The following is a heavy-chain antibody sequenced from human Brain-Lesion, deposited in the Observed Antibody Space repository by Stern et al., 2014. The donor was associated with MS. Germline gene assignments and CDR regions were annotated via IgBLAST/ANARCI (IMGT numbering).Heavy chain of an antibody. CDR1: GYTFSGYY. CDR3: ATYYYDSTGYNDF. V-gene: IGHV1-2*04. D-gene: IGHD3-22*01. CDR2: INPKSGGT. Sequence: QLVQSGAEVKKPGASVKVSCKASGYTFSGYYMHWVRQAPGQGLEWMGWINPKSGGTNYAQKFQGWVTMTRDTSINTAYMELSRLRSDDTAVYYCATYYYDSTGYNDFWGQGTLVTVSS. J-gene: IGHJ4*02.